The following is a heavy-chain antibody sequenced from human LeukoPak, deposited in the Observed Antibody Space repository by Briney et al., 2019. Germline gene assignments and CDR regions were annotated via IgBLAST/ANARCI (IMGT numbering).Heavy chain of an antibody. CDR1: GFTFSSYA. V-gene: IGHV3-30*04. J-gene: IGHJ4*02. D-gene: IGHD6-19*01. Sequence: GGSLRLSCAASGFTFSSYAMHWVRQAPGKGLEWVAVISYDGSNKYYADSVKGRFTISRDNSKNTLYLQMNSLRAEDTAVYYCVGGFSSGWTDHFYWGQGTLVTVSS. CDR3: VGGFSSGWTDHFY. CDR2: ISYDGSNK.